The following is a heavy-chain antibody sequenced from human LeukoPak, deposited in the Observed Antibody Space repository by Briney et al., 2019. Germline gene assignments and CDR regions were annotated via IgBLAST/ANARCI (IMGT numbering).Heavy chain of an antibody. J-gene: IGHJ3*01. CDR3: AKIRAGYIPDAFDV. Sequence: PGGSLRRSCVASGFTFTNYAMSWVRQAPGKGLEWVSVTTARGDSPYYADSVKGRFTISRDNSKNTLYLQMSSLRAEDTAVYYCAKIRAGYIPDAFDVWGQGTMVTVSS. V-gene: IGHV3-23*01. D-gene: IGHD5-24*01. CDR1: GFTFTNYA. CDR2: TTARGDSP.